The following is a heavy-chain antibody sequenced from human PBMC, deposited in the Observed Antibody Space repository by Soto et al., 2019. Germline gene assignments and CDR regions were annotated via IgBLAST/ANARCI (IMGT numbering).Heavy chain of an antibody. CDR2: INPYSGDT. D-gene: IGHD3-10*01. J-gene: IGHJ3*02. Sequence: QVQLVQSGAEVKKPGASVKVSCKASGYTFTGNYIHWVRQAPGQGLEWMGWINPYSGDTNYAQNFQGWVTMTRDTSISTAYMELGRLRSDDTAMYHCARDVSATITSPHDAFDIWGQGTMVTVSS. CDR1: GYTFTGNY. CDR3: ARDVSATITSPHDAFDI. V-gene: IGHV1-2*04.